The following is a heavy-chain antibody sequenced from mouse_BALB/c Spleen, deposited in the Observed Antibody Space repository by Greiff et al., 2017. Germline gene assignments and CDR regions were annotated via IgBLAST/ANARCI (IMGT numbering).Heavy chain of an antibody. Sequence: EVQLQQSGAELVKPGASVKLSCTASGFNIKDTYMHWVKQRPEQGLEWIGRIDPANGNTKYDPKFQGKATITADTSSNTAYLQLSSLTSEDTAVYYCARIYYGSSDCAMDYWGQGTTVTVSS. CDR1: GFNIKDTY. CDR3: ARIYYGSSDCAMDY. D-gene: IGHD1-1*01. J-gene: IGHJ4*01. V-gene: IGHV14-3*02. CDR2: IDPANGNT.